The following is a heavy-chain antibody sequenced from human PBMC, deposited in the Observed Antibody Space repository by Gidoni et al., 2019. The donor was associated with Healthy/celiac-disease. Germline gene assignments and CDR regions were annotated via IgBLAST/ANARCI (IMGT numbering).Heavy chain of an antibody. Sequence: EVQLVESGGGLVKPGGSLRLSCAASGFTFSNAWMSWVRQAPGKGLEWVGRIKSKTDGGTTDYAAPVKGRFTISRDDSKNTLYLQMNSLKTEDTAVYYCTSTSSSWYGEEINYYYYGMDVWGQGTTVTVSS. V-gene: IGHV3-15*01. CDR2: IKSKTDGGTT. CDR1: GFTFSNAW. CDR3: TSTSSSWYGEEINYYYYGMDV. J-gene: IGHJ6*02. D-gene: IGHD6-13*01.